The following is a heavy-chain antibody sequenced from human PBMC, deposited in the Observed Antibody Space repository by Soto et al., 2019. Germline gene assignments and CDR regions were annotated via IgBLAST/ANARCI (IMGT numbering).Heavy chain of an antibody. CDR3: AAAVGFLDNWFDP. CDR2: ISSSGNYI. CDR1: GFTFSTYT. J-gene: IGHJ5*02. V-gene: IGHV3-21*01. D-gene: IGHD2-15*01. Sequence: GGSLRLSCAASGFTFSTYTMTWVRQAPGKGLEWVSSISSSGNYIHYADSLKGRFTISRDNAKKSLYLQMNSLRAEDTAVYYCAAAVGFLDNWFDPWGQGALVAVSS.